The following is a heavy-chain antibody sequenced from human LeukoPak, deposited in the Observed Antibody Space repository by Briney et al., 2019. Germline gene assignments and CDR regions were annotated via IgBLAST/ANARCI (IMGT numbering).Heavy chain of an antibody. V-gene: IGHV3-11*05. CDR1: GFTFSDFY. J-gene: IGHJ6*02. Sequence: GGSLRLSCAASGFTFSDFYMSWIRQAPGKGLEWLSYISSSSSHTSYADSVKGRFTISRDNAKNSLYLLMNSLRAEDTAVYYCARDYYYDSGSSYCMDVWGQGTTVTVSS. CDR2: ISSSSSHT. CDR3: ARDYYYDSGSSYCMDV. D-gene: IGHD3-10*01.